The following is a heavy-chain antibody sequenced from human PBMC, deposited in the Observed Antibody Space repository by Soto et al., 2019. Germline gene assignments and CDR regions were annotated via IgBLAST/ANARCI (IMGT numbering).Heavy chain of an antibody. D-gene: IGHD2-8*02. CDR2: INHSGST. CDR3: ARDKITGLFDY. Sequence: TMPLTSTVSGGRISSKGYSWTWLRQPPGTGLEWIVEINHSGSTNYNPSLKSRVTISVDTSKNQFSLRLTSVTAADTAVYYCARDKITGLFDYWGQGTLVTVSS. J-gene: IGHJ4*02. CDR1: GGRISSKGYS. V-gene: IGHV4-39*07.